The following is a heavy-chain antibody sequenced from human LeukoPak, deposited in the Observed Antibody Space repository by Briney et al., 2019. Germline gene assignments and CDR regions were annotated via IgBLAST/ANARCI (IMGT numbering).Heavy chain of an antibody. V-gene: IGHV1-18*01. CDR1: GYTFTSYG. CDR3: ARGPNYYDSSGYYVLSV. D-gene: IGHD3-22*01. Sequence: ASVKVSCKASGYTFTSYGISWVRQAPGQGLEWMGWISAYNGNTNYAQKLQGRVTMTTDTSTSTAYMELRSLRSEDTAVYYCARGPNYYDSSGYYVLSVWGQGTLVTVSS. CDR2: ISAYNGNT. J-gene: IGHJ4*02.